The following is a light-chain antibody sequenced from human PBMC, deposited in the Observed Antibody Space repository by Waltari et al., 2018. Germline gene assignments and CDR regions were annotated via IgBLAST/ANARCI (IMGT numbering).Light chain of an antibody. CDR3: QQDYNSRRA. CDR2: WAS. CDR1: QSLFYSSNNKNY. Sequence: DIVLTQSPDSLAVSLGERATINCKSSQSLFYSSNNKNYLAWFQQKVGQPPKVLIYWASTRESGVPDRFSGSGSGTDFTLTISSLQAEDVAVYYCQQDYNSRRAFGQGTKVEIK. J-gene: IGKJ1*01. V-gene: IGKV4-1*01.